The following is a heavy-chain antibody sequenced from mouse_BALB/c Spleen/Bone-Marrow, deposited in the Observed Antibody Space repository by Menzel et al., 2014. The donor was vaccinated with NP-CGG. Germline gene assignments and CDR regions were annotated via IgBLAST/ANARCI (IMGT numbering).Heavy chain of an antibody. J-gene: IGHJ2*01. V-gene: IGHV4-1*02. CDR3: ARGNYYGNLDY. D-gene: IGHD2-1*01. CDR1: GFDFRRYW. Sequence: EVKLQESGGGLVQPGGSLKLSCAASGFDFRRYWMSWVRQAQGKGLQWIGEINPDSRTINYTPSLKDKFIISRDNAKNTLYLQMSKVRSEDTALYYCARGNYYGNLDYWGQGTTLTVSS. CDR2: INPDSRTI.